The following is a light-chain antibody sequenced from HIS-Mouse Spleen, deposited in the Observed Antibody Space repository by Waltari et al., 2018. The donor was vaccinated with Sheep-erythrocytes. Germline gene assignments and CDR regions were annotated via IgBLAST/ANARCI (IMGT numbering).Light chain of an antibody. CDR2: EDS. Sequence: SYELTQPPSVSVSPGQAARTTCSGDASPKKSAYWYQQKSGQAPVLVIYEDSKRPAGIPERFSGSSSGTMATLTISGAQVEDEADYYCYSTDSSGNGVFGGGTKLTVL. CDR1: ASPKKS. J-gene: IGLJ2*01. CDR3: YSTDSSGNGV. V-gene: IGLV3-10*01.